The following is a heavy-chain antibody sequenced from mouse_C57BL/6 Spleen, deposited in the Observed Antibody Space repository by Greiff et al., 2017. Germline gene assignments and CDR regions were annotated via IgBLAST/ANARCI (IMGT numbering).Heavy chain of an antibody. CDR3: ARQMDY. CDR2: ISSGGSYT. Sequence: VQLVESRGDLVKPGGSLKLSCAASGFTFSSYGMSWVRQTPDKRLEWVATISSGGSYTYYPDSVKGRFTISRDNAKNTLYLQMSSLKSEDTAMYYCARQMDYWGQGTSVTVSS. CDR1: GFTFSSYG. J-gene: IGHJ4*01. V-gene: IGHV5-6*01.